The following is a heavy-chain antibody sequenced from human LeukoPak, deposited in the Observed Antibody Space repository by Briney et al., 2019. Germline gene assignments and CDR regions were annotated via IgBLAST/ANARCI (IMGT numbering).Heavy chain of an antibody. D-gene: IGHD5-12*01. Sequence: GGSLRLSCAASGFTFSSYEMNWVRQAPGKGPEWVSYISSSGSTIYYADSVKGRFTISRDNAKNSLCLQMNSLRAEDTAVYYCARGPSGYHNTGGQGTLVTVSS. V-gene: IGHV3-48*03. CDR3: ARGPSGYHNT. CDR1: GFTFSSYE. CDR2: ISSSGSTI. J-gene: IGHJ4*02.